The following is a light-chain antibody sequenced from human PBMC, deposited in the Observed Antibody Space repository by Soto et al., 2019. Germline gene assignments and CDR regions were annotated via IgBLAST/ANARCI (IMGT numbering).Light chain of an antibody. J-gene: IGKJ1*01. CDR3: QQYNSYST. V-gene: IGKV1-5*01. CDR2: DAS. CDR1: QSISSW. Sequence: DIQMTQSPSTLSASLGDGVTITCRASQSISSWLAWYQQKPGKAPNLLIYDASSLESGVPSRFSGSGSGTEFTLTISSLQPDDFATYYCQQYNSYSTFGQGTKVDIK.